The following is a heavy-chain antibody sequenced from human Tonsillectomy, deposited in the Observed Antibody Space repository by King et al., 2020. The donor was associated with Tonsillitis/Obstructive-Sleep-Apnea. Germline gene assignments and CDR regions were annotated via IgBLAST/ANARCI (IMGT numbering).Heavy chain of an antibody. CDR2: ISWNSGSV. D-gene: IGHD2-2*01. J-gene: IGHJ6*03. CDR1: GFTFDDYA. Sequence: VQLVESGGGLVHPGRSLRLSCAASGFTFDDYAMHWVRQAPGKGPEWVSGISWNSGSVGYADSVKGRFTISRDNAKNSLXLQMNSLRCEDTALYYCAKDXRPRVCSSSGCYWAQNQFYYSMDVWGKXTTVTVSS. V-gene: IGHV3-9*01. CDR3: AKDXRPRVCSSSGCYWAQNQFYYSMDV.